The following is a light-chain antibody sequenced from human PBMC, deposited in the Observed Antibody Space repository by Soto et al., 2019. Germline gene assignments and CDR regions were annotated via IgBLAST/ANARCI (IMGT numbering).Light chain of an antibody. CDR1: QSIGSW. CDR2: KAS. J-gene: IGKJ1*01. Sequence: DIQMTQSPSILSASVGDRVTITCRASQSIGSWLAWYQQKPGKAPNLLIYKASSLESGVPPRFRGSGSGTEFTLTISSLQPDDFATYYCQQYHSYSWTFGQGTKVDIK. V-gene: IGKV1-5*03. CDR3: QQYHSYSWT.